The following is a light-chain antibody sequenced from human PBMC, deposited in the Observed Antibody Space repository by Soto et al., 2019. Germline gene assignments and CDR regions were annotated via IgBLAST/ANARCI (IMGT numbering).Light chain of an antibody. CDR1: QSVLYSSNNKNY. CDR2: WAS. J-gene: IGKJ1*01. Sequence: DIVMTQSQDSLAVSLGESATLNCKSSQSVLYSSNNKNYLAWYQQKPVQPPKLLIYWASTRESGVPDRFSGSGSGTDFTLTISSLQAEDVAVYYCQQYYSTPETFGQGTKGEI. V-gene: IGKV4-1*01. CDR3: QQYYSTPET.